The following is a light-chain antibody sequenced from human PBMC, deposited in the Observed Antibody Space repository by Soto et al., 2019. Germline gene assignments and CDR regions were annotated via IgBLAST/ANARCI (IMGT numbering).Light chain of an antibody. V-gene: IGKV1-33*01. CDR3: QQYDNLLPIT. CDR2: DAS. CDR1: QDISKN. J-gene: IGKJ5*01. Sequence: DIQMTQSPSSLSASVGDRVTITCQASQDISKNLNWYQQKPGKAPKLLIYDASSLQTGVPSRFSGSGSAAHFTFSISSLQPDDVAAYYCQQYDNLLPITFGQGTRLEIK.